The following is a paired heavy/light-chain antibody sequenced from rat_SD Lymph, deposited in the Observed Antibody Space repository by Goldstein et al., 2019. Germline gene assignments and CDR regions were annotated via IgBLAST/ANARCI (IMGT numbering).Heavy chain of an antibody. CDR3: ATWGGGSYD. Sequence: EVQLVESGGGLVQPGRSLKLSCAASGFTFSDYNMAWVRQAPKKGLEWVATIIYDGSRTYYRDSVKGRFTISRDNAKSTLYLQMDSLRSEDTATYYCATWGGGSYDWGQGTLVTVSS. V-gene: IGHV5S10*01. CDR1: GFTFSDYN. D-gene: IGHD1-3*01. J-gene: IGHJ3*01. CDR2: IIYDGSRT.
Light chain of an antibody. CDR1: QGISTS. V-gene: IGKV5S2*01. Sequence: DIVLTQSPATLSVTPGESVSLSCRASQGISTSIHWYQQKSNESPRLLIKYASQSISGIPSRFSGSGSGTDFTLSINRVESEDFSVYYCQQSYSLPLTFGSGTKLEIK. J-gene: IGKJ5*01. CDR3: QQSYSLPLT. CDR2: YAS.